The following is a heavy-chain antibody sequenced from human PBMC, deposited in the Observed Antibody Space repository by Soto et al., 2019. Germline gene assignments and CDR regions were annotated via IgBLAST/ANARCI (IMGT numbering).Heavy chain of an antibody. CDR1: GFTFSSYS. Sequence: GGSLRLSCAASGFTFSSYSMNWVCQAPGKGLEWVSYISSSSSTIYYADSVKGRFTISRENAKTSLYLQMNSLRDEDTAVYYCARASYDFWSGYRNYYFDYWGQGTLVTVSS. CDR2: ISSSSSTI. D-gene: IGHD3-3*01. V-gene: IGHV3-48*02. J-gene: IGHJ4*02. CDR3: ARASYDFWSGYRNYYFDY.